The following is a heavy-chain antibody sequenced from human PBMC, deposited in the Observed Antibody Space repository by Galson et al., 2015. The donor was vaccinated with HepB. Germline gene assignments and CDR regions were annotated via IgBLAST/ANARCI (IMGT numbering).Heavy chain of an antibody. J-gene: IGHJ4*01. Sequence: PALVKPTQTLTLTCTFSGFSLSTSGMCVSWIRQPPGKALEWLARIDWDDDKYYSTSLKTRLTVSKDTSKNQVVLTMTNMDPVDTATYYCARIFSAGGNDRGYLYLGQGTLVTVSS. V-gene: IGHV2-70*11. CDR3: ARIFSAGGNDRGYLY. D-gene: IGHD5-12*01. CDR2: IDWDDDK. CDR1: GFSLSTSGMC.